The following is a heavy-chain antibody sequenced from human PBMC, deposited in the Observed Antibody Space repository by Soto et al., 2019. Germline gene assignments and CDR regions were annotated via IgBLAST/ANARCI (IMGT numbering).Heavy chain of an antibody. J-gene: IGHJ4*02. CDR3: AREPTVDTSGYFYYFDF. V-gene: IGHV1-69*01. CDR1: GGTFGNFV. CDR2: ITPVFGTP. D-gene: IGHD3-22*01. Sequence: QVVQSGAEVRRPGSSVKVSCKASGGTFGNFVINWVRQAPGRGLEWMGGITPVFGTPHYAQRFQGRVTITADESTETVYMEMRGLRVGHTAVYYCAREPTVDTSGYFYYFDFWGQGTLVSVSA.